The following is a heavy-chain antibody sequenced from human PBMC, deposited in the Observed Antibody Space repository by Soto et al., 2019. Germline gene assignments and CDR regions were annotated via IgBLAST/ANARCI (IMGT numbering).Heavy chain of an antibody. CDR2: SIPICGTA. CDR3: ARDPIAAAGTLRWVDP. Sequence: QVQLVQSGAEVKKPGSSVKVSCKASGGTFSSYAISWVRQAPGQGLEWMGGSIPICGTANDAQKFQGRVTITADKSTSTAYMELSSLRSEDTAVYYGARDPIAAAGTLRWVDPWGQGTRVTVSS. J-gene: IGHJ5*02. D-gene: IGHD6-13*01. CDR1: GGTFSSYA. V-gene: IGHV1-69*06.